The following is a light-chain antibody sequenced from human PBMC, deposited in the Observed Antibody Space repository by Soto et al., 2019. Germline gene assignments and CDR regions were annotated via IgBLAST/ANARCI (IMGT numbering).Light chain of an antibody. V-gene: IGKV3-11*01. CDR1: QSVSSY. J-gene: IGKJ1*01. CDR3: QQHGSSPWM. Sequence: EIVLTQSPATLSLSPGERATLSRRASQSVSSYLAWYQQKPGQAPRLLIYDASNTATGIPDRFSGSGSGTDFTLTISRLEPEDFAVYYCQQHGSSPWMFGQGTKVDIK. CDR2: DAS.